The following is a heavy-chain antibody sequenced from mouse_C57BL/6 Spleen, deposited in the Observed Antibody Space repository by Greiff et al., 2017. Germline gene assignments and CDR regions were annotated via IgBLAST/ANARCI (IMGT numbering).Heavy chain of an antibody. D-gene: IGHD2-5*01. CDR1: GFTFSSYA. Sequence: EVKVVESGGGLVKPGGSLKLSCAASGFTFSSYAMSWVRQTPEKRLEWVATISDGGSYTYYPDNVKGRFTISRDNAKNNLYLQMSHLKSEDTAMYYCASSNYVWYFDVWGTGTTVTVSS. CDR2: ISDGGSYT. CDR3: ASSNYVWYFDV. J-gene: IGHJ1*03. V-gene: IGHV5-4*03.